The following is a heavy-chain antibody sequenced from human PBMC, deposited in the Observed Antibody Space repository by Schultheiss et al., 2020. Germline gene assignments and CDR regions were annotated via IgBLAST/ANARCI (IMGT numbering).Heavy chain of an antibody. V-gene: IGHV1-2*06. CDR2: INPNSGGT. D-gene: IGHD3-3*01. CDR1: GYTFTGYY. J-gene: IGHJ3*02. Sequence: ASVKVSCKASGYTFTGYYMHWVRQAPGQGLEWMGRINPNSGGTNYAQKFQGRVTMTRDTSISTAYMELSRLRSDDTAVYYCARHDRYYDFWSGYYDAFDIWGQGTMVTVSS. CDR3: ARHDRYYDFWSGYYDAFDI.